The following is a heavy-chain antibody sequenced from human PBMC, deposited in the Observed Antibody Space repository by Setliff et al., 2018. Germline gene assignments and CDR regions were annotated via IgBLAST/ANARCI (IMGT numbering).Heavy chain of an antibody. CDR1: DVSISGYY. CDR2: INHSGST. CDR3: ARETTMTYYFYYMDV. V-gene: IGHV4-34*01. D-gene: IGHD4-17*01. Sequence: SETLSLTCTVSDVSISGYYWSWIRQPPGKGLEWIGEINHSGSTNYNPSLKTRVTISVDTSKNQFSLTLSSVTAADTAVYYCARETTMTYYFYYMDVWGKGTTVTVSS. J-gene: IGHJ6*03.